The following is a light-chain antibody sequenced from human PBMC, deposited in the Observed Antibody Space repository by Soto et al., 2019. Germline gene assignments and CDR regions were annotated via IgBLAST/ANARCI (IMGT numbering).Light chain of an antibody. CDR2: DVN. J-gene: IGLJ1*01. V-gene: IGLV2-8*01. CDR3: SSHAGSDDPIV. Sequence: QSALTQPPSASGSPGQSVTISCTGTSSDVGGYPFVSWYQQHPGKAPKVLIYDVNRRPSGVPDRFSGSKSGNTASLTVSGLQAEDEAHYYCSSHAGSDDPIVFGTGTKVTVL. CDR1: SSDVGGYPF.